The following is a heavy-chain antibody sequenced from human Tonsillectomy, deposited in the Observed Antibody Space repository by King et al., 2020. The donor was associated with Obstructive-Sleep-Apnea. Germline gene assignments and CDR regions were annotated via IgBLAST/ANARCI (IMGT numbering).Heavy chain of an antibody. V-gene: IGHV5-51*01. D-gene: IGHD1-26*01. CDR1: GYSFTSYW. CDR2: IYPGDSAT. J-gene: IGHJ4*02. CDR3: ARRVLGGRYYFDY. Sequence: VQLVESGAEVKKPGESLKISCKGSGYSFTSYWIGWVRQMPGKGLEWMGIIYPGDSATSFSPSLQGQFTISADKSISTAYLQLSSLKASDTAMYYCARRVLGGRYYFDYWGQGTLVTVSS.